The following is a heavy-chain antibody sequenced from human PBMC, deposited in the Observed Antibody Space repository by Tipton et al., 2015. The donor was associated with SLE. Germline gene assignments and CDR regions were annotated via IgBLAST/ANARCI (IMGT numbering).Heavy chain of an antibody. CDR3: ARVEIVGANYFDY. D-gene: IGHD1-26*01. CDR2: ISYDGSNK. V-gene: IGHV3-30*03. Sequence: SLRLSCAASGFTFSSYGMHWVRQAPGKGLEWVAVISYDGSNKYYADSVKGRFTISRDNSKNTLYLQMNSLRAEDTAVYYCARVEIVGANYFDYWGQGTLVTVSS. J-gene: IGHJ4*02. CDR1: GFTFSSYG.